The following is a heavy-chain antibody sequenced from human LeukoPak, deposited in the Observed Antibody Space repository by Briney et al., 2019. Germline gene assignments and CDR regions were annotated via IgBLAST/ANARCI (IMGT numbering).Heavy chain of an antibody. Sequence: ASVKVSCKASGYTLTSYDINWVRQATRQGLEWMGWMNPNSGNTGYAQKFQGRVTMTRNTSISTAYMELSSLRSEDTAVYYCARGLAFGDNYYYYYYMDVWGKGTTVTVSS. CDR2: MNPNSGNT. D-gene: IGHD3-16*01. CDR1: GYTLTSYD. CDR3: ARGLAFGDNYYYYYYMDV. J-gene: IGHJ6*03. V-gene: IGHV1-8*01.